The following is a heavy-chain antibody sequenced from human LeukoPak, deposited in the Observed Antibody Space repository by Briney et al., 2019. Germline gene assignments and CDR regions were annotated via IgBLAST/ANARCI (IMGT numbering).Heavy chain of an antibody. CDR2: ISYDGSNK. CDR1: GFTFSSYG. D-gene: IGHD3-22*01. Sequence: PLGVLRLSCAASGFTFSSYGMHWVRQAPGKGLEWVAVISYDGSNKYYADSVKGRFTISRDNSKNTLYLQMNSLRAEDTAVYYCAREPYYYDSSGYQAGYWGQGTLVTVSS. CDR3: AREPYYYDSSGYQAGY. J-gene: IGHJ4*02. V-gene: IGHV3-30*03.